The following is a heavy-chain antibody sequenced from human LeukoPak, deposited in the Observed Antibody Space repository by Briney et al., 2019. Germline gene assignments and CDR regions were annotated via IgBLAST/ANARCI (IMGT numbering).Heavy chain of an antibody. CDR1: GDSLSNNNVA. Sequence: SQTLSLTCAISGDSLSNNNVAWNWISQSPSRGLEWLGRTYYRSKWNTDDAVSMKSRITINSDTSKNQFSLQLNSVTPEDTAVYYCARGCYSSFDYWDQGTLVTVSS. CDR2: TYYRSKWNT. CDR3: ARGCYSSFDY. D-gene: IGHD5-18*01. J-gene: IGHJ4*02. V-gene: IGHV6-1*01.